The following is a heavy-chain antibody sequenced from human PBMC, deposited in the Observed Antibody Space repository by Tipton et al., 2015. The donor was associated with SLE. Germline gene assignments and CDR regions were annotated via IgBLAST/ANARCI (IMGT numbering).Heavy chain of an antibody. V-gene: IGHV3-74*01. CDR2: INSAGTIT. Sequence: SLRLSCAASGFTFRTYWMHWVRQVPGKGLVWVSRINSAGTITTYADSVRGRFTISRDNAKDTLYLQMNNLRAEDTAVYYCVAGLGDYWGPGTLVTASS. CDR1: GFTFRTYW. CDR3: VAGLGDY. J-gene: IGHJ4*02. D-gene: IGHD6-19*01.